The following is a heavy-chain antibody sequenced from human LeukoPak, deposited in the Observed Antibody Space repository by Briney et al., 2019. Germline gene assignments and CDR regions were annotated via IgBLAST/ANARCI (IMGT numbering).Heavy chain of an antibody. CDR3: SSTFGVVTRGAFDI. D-gene: IGHD3-3*01. Sequence: GGSLRLSCAASRFTFSTYIMNWVRQAPGTGLEWVSYISSSSSTIYSADSVKGRFTFSRDNANNSLYLYSNSTRSQDTAGYYCSSTFGVVTRGAFDIWGQGTMVTVSS. J-gene: IGHJ3*02. CDR2: ISSSSSTI. CDR1: RFTFSTYI. V-gene: IGHV3-48*01.